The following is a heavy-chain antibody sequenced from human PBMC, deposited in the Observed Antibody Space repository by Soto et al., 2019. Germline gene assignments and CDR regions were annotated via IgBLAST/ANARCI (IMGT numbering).Heavy chain of an antibody. V-gene: IGHV1-18*01. CDR1: GYTFTSYG. CDR2: ISAYNGNT. J-gene: IGHJ5*02. D-gene: IGHD3-16*01. Sequence: GASVKVSCKASGYTFTSYGISWVRQAPGQGLEWMGWISAYNGNTNYAQKLQGRVTMTTDTSTSTAYMELRSLRSDDTAVYYCARVEVYDYVWGSLSVNWFDPWGQGTLVTVSS. CDR3: ARVEVYDYVWGSLSVNWFDP.